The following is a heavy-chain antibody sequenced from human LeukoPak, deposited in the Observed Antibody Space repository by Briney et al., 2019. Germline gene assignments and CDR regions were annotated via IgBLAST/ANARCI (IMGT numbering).Heavy chain of an antibody. CDR3: ARGDYPDAFDI. CDR2: IYSGGST. Sequence: PGGSLRLSCAASGFTVSSNYMSWVRQAPGKGLEWVSVIYSGGSTYYADSVKGRFTISRDNSKNTLYLQMNSLRAEDTAVYYCARGDYPDAFDIWGQGTMVTVSS. J-gene: IGHJ3*02. D-gene: IGHD4-17*01. CDR1: GFTVSSNY. V-gene: IGHV3-66*01.